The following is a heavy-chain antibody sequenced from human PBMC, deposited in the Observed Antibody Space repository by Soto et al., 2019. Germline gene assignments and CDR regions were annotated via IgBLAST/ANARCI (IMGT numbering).Heavy chain of an antibody. CDR1: GYTFTSYG. CDR3: ARDSGRSSSSYATYYYYYGMDV. CDR2: ISAYNGNT. Sequence: ASVKVSCKASGYTFTSYGISWVRQAPGQGLEWMGWISAYNGNTNYAQKLQGRVTMTTDTSTSTAYMELRSLRSDDTAVYYCARDSGRSSSSYATYYYYYGMDVWGPGATVTVSS. J-gene: IGHJ6*02. D-gene: IGHD6-13*01. V-gene: IGHV1-18*01.